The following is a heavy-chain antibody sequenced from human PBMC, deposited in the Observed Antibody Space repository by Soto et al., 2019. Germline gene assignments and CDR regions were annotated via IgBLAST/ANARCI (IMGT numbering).Heavy chain of an antibody. CDR2: IYHTGST. Sequence: QVQLQESGPGLVKPSQTLSLTCTVSGGSMSRGDYYWSWIRQPPGKGLEWIGFIYHTGSTYYSPSLKSRVAISLHPSTYQFSLKLSSVTAADTAVYYCARVPLYNYGDFAHVCDIWGQGTMISVSS. V-gene: IGHV4-30-4*01. CDR3: ARVPLYNYGDFAHVCDI. D-gene: IGHD3-10*01. CDR1: GGSMSRGDYY. J-gene: IGHJ3*02.